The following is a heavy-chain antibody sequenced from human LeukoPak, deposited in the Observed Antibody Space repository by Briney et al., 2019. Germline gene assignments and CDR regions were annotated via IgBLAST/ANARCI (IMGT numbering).Heavy chain of an antibody. CDR1: GFPFSNYW. CDR2: ISSSGSYI. D-gene: IGHD2/OR15-2a*01. J-gene: IGHJ4*02. CDR3: AREPIYGLNFDY. Sequence: KPGGSLRLSCGASGFPFSNYWMHWVRQAPGKGLEWVSSISSSGSYIYYADSVKGRFTISGDNANKSLYLQLNSLRAEDTAVYFCAREPIYGLNFDYWGQGTLVTVSS. V-gene: IGHV3-21*01.